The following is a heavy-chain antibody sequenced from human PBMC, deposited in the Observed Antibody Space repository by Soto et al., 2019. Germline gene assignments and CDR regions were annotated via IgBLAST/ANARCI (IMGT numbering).Heavy chain of an antibody. V-gene: IGHV5-51*01. D-gene: IGHD3-22*01. CDR1: GYSFTSYW. CDR2: IYPGDSDT. CDR3: ALPHCDYYDSSGLRWFDP. Sequence: GESLKISCKGSGYSFTSYWIGWVRQMPVKGLEWMGIIYPGDSDTRYSPSFQGQVTISADKSISTAYLQWSSLKASDTAMYYCALPHCDYYDSSGLRWFDPWGQGTQVTVSS. J-gene: IGHJ5*02.